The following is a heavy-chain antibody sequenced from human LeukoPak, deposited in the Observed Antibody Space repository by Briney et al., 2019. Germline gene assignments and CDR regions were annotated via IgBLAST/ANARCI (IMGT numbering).Heavy chain of an antibody. CDR3: ARDKLRFLELGVGAFDI. D-gene: IGHD3-3*01. J-gene: IGHJ3*02. CDR1: GYTFTIYG. V-gene: IGHV1-18*01. CDR2: ISAYNGNT. Sequence: GASVKVSFKASGYTFTIYGISWVRQAPGQGLEWMGWISAYNGNTNYAQKLQGRVTMTTDTSTSTAYMELRSLRSDDTAVYYCARDKLRFLELGVGAFDIWGQGTMVTVSS.